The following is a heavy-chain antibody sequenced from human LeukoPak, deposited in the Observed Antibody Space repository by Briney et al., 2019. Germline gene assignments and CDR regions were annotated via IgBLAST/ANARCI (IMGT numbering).Heavy chain of an antibody. CDR3: ARDSRVAGMSLPDI. D-gene: IGHD6-19*01. CDR2: ISYDGSNK. J-gene: IGHJ3*02. V-gene: IGHV3-30*04. CDR1: GFTFSSYA. Sequence: GGSLRLSCAASGFTFSSYAMHWVRQAPGKGLEWVAVISYDGSNKYYADSVKGRFTISRDNSKNTLYLQMNSLRAEDTAVYYCARDSRVAGMSLPDIWGQGTMVTVSS.